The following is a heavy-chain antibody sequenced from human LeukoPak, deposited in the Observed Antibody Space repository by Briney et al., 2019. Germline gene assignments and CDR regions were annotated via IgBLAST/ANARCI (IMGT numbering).Heavy chain of an antibody. CDR1: GFTFSSYA. CDR2: IWYDGSNK. CDR3: ARDGSIVVVPAATFDY. J-gene: IGHJ4*02. D-gene: IGHD2-2*01. Sequence: HSGRSLRLSCAASGFTFSSYAMHWVRQAPGKGLEWVAVIWYDGSNKYYADSVKGRFTISRDNSKNTLYLQMNSLRAEDTAVYYCARDGSIVVVPAATFDYWGQGTLVTVSS. V-gene: IGHV3-33*08.